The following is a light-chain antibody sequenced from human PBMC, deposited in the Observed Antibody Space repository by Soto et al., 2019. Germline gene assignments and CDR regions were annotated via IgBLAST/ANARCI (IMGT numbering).Light chain of an antibody. J-gene: IGLJ1*01. Sequence: QSVLTQPPSVSGAPGQRVTISCTGSSSNIGAGYDVHWYQQLPGTAPKLLIYGNSNRPSGVPDRFSCSKSGTSASLAITGLQAEDEADYYCQSYDSSLSGFYVFGTGTKLTVL. V-gene: IGLV1-40*01. CDR2: GNS. CDR3: QSYDSSLSGFYV. CDR1: SSNIGAGYD.